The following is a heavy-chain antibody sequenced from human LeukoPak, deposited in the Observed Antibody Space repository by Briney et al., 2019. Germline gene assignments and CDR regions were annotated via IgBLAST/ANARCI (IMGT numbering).Heavy chain of an antibody. CDR1: GYTFTGYY. J-gene: IGHJ4*02. Sequence: GASVKVSCKASGYTFTGYYMHWVRQAPGQGLEWMGWINPNTVGTNYAQKFQGRVTMTRDTSISTAYMELTRLRSDDTAVYYCARAVDTAMVSLDYWGQGTLVTVSS. V-gene: IGHV1-2*02. CDR2: INPNTVGT. D-gene: IGHD5-18*01. CDR3: ARAVDTAMVSLDY.